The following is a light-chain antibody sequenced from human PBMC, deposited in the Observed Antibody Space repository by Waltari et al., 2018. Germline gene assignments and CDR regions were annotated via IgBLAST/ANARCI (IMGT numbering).Light chain of an antibody. CDR3: VAWDDSEVV. J-gene: IGLJ2*01. Sequence: QSVLTQPPSASGTPGQRVTISCSGSSSNIGSNTVNWYQQLPGTAPKLLTYSNNQRPSGVPAPFSGSKSGTSASLAIGGLQSEDEADYYCVAWDDSEVVFGGGTKLTVL. CDR2: SNN. V-gene: IGLV1-44*01. CDR1: SSNIGSNT.